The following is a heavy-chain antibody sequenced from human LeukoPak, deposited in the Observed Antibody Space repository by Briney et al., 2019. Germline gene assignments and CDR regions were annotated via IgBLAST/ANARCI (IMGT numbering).Heavy chain of an antibody. D-gene: IGHD4-17*01. V-gene: IGHV1-2*06. CDR1: GCTFSGYY. J-gene: IGHJ4*02. Sequence: ASVKVSCKASGCTFSGYYMHWVRQAPGQGLEWMGRIKPNSGDTNYAQKFQGRVTMTRDTSISTAYMELSRLRSDDTAVYYCARFPRKTVTTNYWGQGTLVTVSS. CDR3: ARFPRKTVTTNY. CDR2: IKPNSGDT.